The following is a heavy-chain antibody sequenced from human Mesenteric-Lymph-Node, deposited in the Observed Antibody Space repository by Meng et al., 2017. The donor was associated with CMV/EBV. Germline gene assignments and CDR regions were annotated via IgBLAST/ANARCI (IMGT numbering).Heavy chain of an antibody. Sequence: GESLKISCAASGFTFSSYAMSWVRQAPGKGLEWVSAISGSGGSTYYADSVKGRFTISRDNSKNTLYLQMNSLRAEDTAIYYCVAEHDFWSGYHNWFDPWGQGALVTVSS. CDR2: ISGSGGST. CDR3: VAEHDFWSGYHNWFDP. CDR1: GFTFSSYA. V-gene: IGHV3-23*01. D-gene: IGHD3-3*01. J-gene: IGHJ5*02.